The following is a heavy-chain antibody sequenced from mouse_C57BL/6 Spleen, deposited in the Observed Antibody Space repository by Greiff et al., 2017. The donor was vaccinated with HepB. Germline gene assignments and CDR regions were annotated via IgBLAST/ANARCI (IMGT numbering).Heavy chain of an antibody. CDR2: IDPENGDT. J-gene: IGHJ3*01. Sequence: EVQLQQSGAELVRPGASVKLSCTASGFNIKDDYMHWVKQRPEQGLEWIGWIDPENGDTEYASKFQGKATITADKSSNTAYLQLSSLTSEDTAVYYCTSAYYTWFAYWGQGTLVTVSA. CDR3: TSAYYTWFAY. CDR1: GFNIKDDY. V-gene: IGHV14-4*01. D-gene: IGHD2-12*01.